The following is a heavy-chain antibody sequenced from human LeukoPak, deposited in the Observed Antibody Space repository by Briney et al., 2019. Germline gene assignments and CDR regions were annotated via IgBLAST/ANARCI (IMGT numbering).Heavy chain of an antibody. CDR3: AKGECSSTSCYMSPLDY. J-gene: IGHJ4*02. CDR2: IWYGGSNK. V-gene: IGHV3-30*02. D-gene: IGHD2-2*02. CDR1: GFTFSSYA. Sequence: GGSLRLSCAASGFTFSSYAMSWVRQAPGKGLEWVAVIWYGGSNKYYADSVKGRFTISRDNSKNTLYLQMNSLRAEDTAVYYCAKGECSSTSCYMSPLDYWGQGTLVTVSS.